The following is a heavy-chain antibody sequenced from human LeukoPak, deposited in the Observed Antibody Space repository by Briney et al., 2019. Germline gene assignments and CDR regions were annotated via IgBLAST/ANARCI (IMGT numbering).Heavy chain of an antibody. J-gene: IGHJ6*03. CDR1: DYTFINYG. CDR3: ARVSLSYDDMDV. V-gene: IGHV1-18*01. Sequence: ASVKVSCKASDYTFINYGINWVRQAPGQGLEWMGWISGYNGNTHYEQKLQGRVTMTTDTSTTTAYMELRSLGSDDTAVYYCARVSLSYDDMDVWGKGTTVTVSS. D-gene: IGHD3-16*01. CDR2: ISGYNGNT.